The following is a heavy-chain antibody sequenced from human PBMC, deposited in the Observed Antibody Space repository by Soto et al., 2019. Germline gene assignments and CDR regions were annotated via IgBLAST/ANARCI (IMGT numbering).Heavy chain of an antibody. CDR3: ARVPYTFDYYYAMDV. Sequence: PSETLSLTCTVSGDSISSGNKYWSWIRQPPGKGLEWIGYIFSSGTTYYNPSLKSRLTMSLDASQNQFSLKLNSLTDADTAVYFCARVPYTFDYYYAMDVWGQGTTVTVSS. J-gene: IGHJ6*02. CDR1: GDSISSGNKY. CDR2: IFSSGTT. V-gene: IGHV4-30-4*01. D-gene: IGHD3-16*01.